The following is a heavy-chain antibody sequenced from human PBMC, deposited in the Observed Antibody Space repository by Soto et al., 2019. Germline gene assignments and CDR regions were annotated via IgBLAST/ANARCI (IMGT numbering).Heavy chain of an antibody. V-gene: IGHV3-7*03. J-gene: IGHJ4*02. CDR2: IKQDGSQN. D-gene: IGHD3-10*01. Sequence: GWSLRLSCAASGFTFSNYWMSWVRQASGKGLEWVANIKQDGSQNYYVDSVKGRFTTSRDNTKNSFYLQMNSLRAEDTAVYYYARDGYDGSGSTYSVYWGPGSQVIVSP. CDR1: GFTFSNYW. CDR3: ARDGYDGSGSTYSVY.